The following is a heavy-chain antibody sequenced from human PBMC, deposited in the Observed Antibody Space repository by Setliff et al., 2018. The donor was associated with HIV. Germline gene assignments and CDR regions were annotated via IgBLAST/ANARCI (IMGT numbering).Heavy chain of an antibody. D-gene: IGHD3-10*01. V-gene: IGHV1-8*01. CDR1: GYTFTSYD. Sequence: ASVKVSCKASGYTFTSYDINWVRQATGQGLEWMGWMNPNSGNTGYAQKFQGRVTMTRDTSTSTVFMDLSSLRSEDTAVYYCAGIRGGDAFDIWGQGTMVTVSS. CDR2: MNPNSGNT. CDR3: AGIRGGDAFDI. J-gene: IGHJ3*02.